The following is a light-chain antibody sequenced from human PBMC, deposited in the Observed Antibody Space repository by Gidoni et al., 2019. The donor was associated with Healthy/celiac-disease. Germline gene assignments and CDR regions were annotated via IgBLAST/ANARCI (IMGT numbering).Light chain of an antibody. J-gene: IGKJ5*01. V-gene: IGKV3-15*01. CDR3: QQYNNWPIT. CDR2: GAS. CDR1: QSVSSN. Sequence: EIGMTQSPATLSVSPGERATLSCRASQSVSSNLAWYQQQPGQAPRLLIYGASTRATGVPARFSGSGSGTEFTLPISSLQSEDFAVYYCQQYNNWPITFGQGTRLEIK.